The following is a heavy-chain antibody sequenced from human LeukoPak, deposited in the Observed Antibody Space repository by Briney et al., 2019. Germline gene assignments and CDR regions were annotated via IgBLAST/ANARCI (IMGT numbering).Heavy chain of an antibody. D-gene: IGHD3-16*01. CDR3: ARNFVGGTSWVHDAFDI. Sequence: PSETLSRTGTVSGGSISSSSYYWGWIRQPPGKGLEWIGSIYYSGSTYYNPSLKSRVTISVDRSKNQFSLKLSSVTAADTAVYYCARNFVGGTSWVHDAFDIWGQGTMVTVSS. CDR2: IYYSGST. CDR1: GGSISSSSYY. J-gene: IGHJ3*02. V-gene: IGHV4-39*01.